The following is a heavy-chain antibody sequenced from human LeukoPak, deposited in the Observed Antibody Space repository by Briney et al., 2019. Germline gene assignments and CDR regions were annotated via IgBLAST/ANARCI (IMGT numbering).Heavy chain of an antibody. Sequence: PSKTLSLTCAVYGGSFSGYYWSWIRQPPGKGLEWIGEINHSGSTNYNPSLKSRVTISVDTSKNQFSLKLSSVTAADTAVYYCAIRYSGYDYDYWGQGTLVTVSS. D-gene: IGHD5-12*01. CDR1: GGSFSGYY. CDR3: AIRYSGYDYDY. V-gene: IGHV4-34*01. J-gene: IGHJ4*02. CDR2: INHSGST.